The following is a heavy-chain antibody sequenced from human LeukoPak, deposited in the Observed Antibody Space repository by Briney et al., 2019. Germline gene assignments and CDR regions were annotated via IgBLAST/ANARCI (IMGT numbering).Heavy chain of an antibody. CDR1: GYSFVGYG. CDR2: FNPENGNT. V-gene: IGHV1-18*01. Sequence: WSSVKVSCKASGYSFVGYGITWVRQAPGQGLECMGWFNPENGNTNYAQKVQGRVTMTADTSTSTSYLVLRSLRSDDTAVYYCASDVGYWSSSSCYGLYYWGQGTLVTVSS. D-gene: IGHD2-2*01. J-gene: IGHJ4*02. CDR3: ASDVGYWSSSSCYGLYY.